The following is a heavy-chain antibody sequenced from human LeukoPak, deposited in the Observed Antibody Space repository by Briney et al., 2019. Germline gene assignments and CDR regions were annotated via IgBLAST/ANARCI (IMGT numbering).Heavy chain of an antibody. J-gene: IGHJ6*04. CDR2: ISSSGSTI. Sequence: GSLRLSCAASGFTFSDYYMSWIRQAPGKGLEWVSYISSSGSTIYYADSVKGRFTISRDNAKNSLYLQMNSLRAEDTAVYYCARVVIVVVPAALDVWGKGTTVTVSS. D-gene: IGHD2-2*01. V-gene: IGHV3-11*04. CDR3: ARVVIVVVPAALDV. CDR1: GFTFSDYY.